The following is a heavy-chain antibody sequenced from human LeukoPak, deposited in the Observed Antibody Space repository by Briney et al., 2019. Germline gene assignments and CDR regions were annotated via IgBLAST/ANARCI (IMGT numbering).Heavy chain of an antibody. V-gene: IGHV4-39*07. CDR2: IYYSGST. J-gene: IGHJ2*01. Sequence: PSQTLSLTCTVSGGSISSGSYYWSWIRQPAGKGLEWIGSIYYSGSTYYNPSLKSRVTISVDTSKNQFSLKLSSVTAADTAVYYCARITTVTTLYWFFDLWGRGTLVTVSS. D-gene: IGHD4-17*01. CDR3: ARITTVTTLYWFFDL. CDR1: GGSISSGSYY.